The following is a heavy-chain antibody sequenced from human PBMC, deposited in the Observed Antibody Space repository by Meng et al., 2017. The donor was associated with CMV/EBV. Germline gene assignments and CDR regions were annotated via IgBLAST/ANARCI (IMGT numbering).Heavy chain of an antibody. CDR3: ASNYDLNYYYYYGMDV. Sequence: GESLKISCAASGFTFSSYWMHWVRQAPGKGLVWVSRINSDGSSTSYADSVKGRFTISRDNAKNTLYLQMNSLRAEDTAVYYCASNYDLNYYYYYGMDVWGQGTLVTVSS. CDR2: INSDGSST. CDR1: GFTFSSYW. J-gene: IGHJ6*02. D-gene: IGHD3-3*01. V-gene: IGHV3-74*01.